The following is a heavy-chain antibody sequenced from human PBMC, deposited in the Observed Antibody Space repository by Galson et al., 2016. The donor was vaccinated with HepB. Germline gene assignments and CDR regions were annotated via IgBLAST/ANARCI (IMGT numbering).Heavy chain of an antibody. J-gene: IGHJ6*02. CDR2: IWYDGSHK. V-gene: IGHV3-33*01. CDR3: AREGLSYYDTTSAWGMDV. CDR1: GFTFSNYG. Sequence: SLRLSCAASGFTFSNYGMHWVRQAPGKGLEWVAIIWYDGSHKYYADSVKGRFTISRDNSKNTLYLQMNSLRAEDTAVYYCAREGLSYYDTTSAWGMDVWGQGTTVTVSS. D-gene: IGHD3-22*01.